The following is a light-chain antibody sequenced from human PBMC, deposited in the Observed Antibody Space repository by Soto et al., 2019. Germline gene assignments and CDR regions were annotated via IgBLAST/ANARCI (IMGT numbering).Light chain of an antibody. J-gene: IGKJ1*01. V-gene: IGKV1-39*01. Sequence: DIQITQSPSSLSASVGDRVTITCRASQSISTYLNWYQQKPGKAPKVLIYAASSLQSGVPSRFSGSGSGTDFTLTISSLQPEDFATYYCQQSYSTPRTFGQGTKVDIK. CDR3: QQSYSTPRT. CDR2: AAS. CDR1: QSISTY.